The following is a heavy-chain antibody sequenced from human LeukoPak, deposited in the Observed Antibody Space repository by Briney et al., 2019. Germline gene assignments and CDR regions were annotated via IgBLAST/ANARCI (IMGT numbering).Heavy chain of an antibody. D-gene: IGHD3-10*01. CDR1: GYTFTSYY. CDR2: INPSGGST. CDR3: ARDPSGSGSYYYYYGMDV. Sequence: GASVKVSCKASGYTFTSYYMHWVRQAPGQGLEWMGIINPSGGSTSYAQKFQGRVTMTRDTSTSTVYMELSSLRSEDTAVYYCARDPSGSGSYYYYYGMDVWGQGTTVTVSS. J-gene: IGHJ6*02. V-gene: IGHV1-46*01.